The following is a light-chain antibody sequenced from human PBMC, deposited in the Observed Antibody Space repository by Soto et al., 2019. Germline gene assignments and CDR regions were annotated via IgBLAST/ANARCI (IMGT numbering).Light chain of an antibody. V-gene: IGKV3-11*01. CDR1: QSVSGY. CDR2: DAP. Sequence: EIVLTQSPATLSLSPGDIATLSCRASQSVSGYLAWHQQKPGQAPRLLIYDAPNRATGIPARFSGSGSGTDFTLTISSLEPEDFAVYYCQQHSNWPITFGQGTRLEIK. CDR3: QQHSNWPIT. J-gene: IGKJ5*01.